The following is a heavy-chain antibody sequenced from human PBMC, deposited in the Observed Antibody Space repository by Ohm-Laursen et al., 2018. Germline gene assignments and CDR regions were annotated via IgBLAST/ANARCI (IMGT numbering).Heavy chain of an antibody. D-gene: IGHD6-13*01. Sequence: SDTLSLTCTVSGGSISSYYWSWIRQPPGKGLEWIGYIYYSGSTNYNPSLKSRVTISVDTSKNQFSLKLSSVTAADTAVYYCARGIAYSTRSGGYYYYGMDVWGQGTTVTVSS. CDR3: ARGIAYSTRSGGYYYYGMDV. V-gene: IGHV4-59*07. CDR1: GGSISSYY. CDR2: IYYSGST. J-gene: IGHJ6*02.